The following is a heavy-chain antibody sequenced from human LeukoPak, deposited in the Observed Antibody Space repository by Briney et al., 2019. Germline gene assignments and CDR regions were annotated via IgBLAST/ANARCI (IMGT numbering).Heavy chain of an antibody. V-gene: IGHV4-4*09. D-gene: IGHD4-17*01. J-gene: IGHJ4*02. CDR3: ARCRHNDYGFDY. CDR2: IYTSGST. CDR1: GGSISSHY. Sequence: SETLSLTCTVSGGSISSHYWSWIRQPPGKGLEWIGYIYTSGSTNYNPSLKSRVTLSVDTSKNQFSLKLSSVTAADTAVYYCARCRHNDYGFDYWGQGTLVTVSS.